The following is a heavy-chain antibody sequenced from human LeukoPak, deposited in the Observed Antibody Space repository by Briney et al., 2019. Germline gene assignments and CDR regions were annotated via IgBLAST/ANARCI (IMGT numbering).Heavy chain of an antibody. V-gene: IGHV3-48*03. CDR3: AKGGGYEAQYYYYYLDV. Sequence: GGSLRLSCAASGFTFRSYEMHWVRQAPGKGLEWVSYISSSGSTIYYADSVKGRFTISRDNSKNTLYLQMKSLRAEDTAVYYCAKGGGYEAQYYYYYLDVWGKGTTVTISS. J-gene: IGHJ6*03. D-gene: IGHD5-12*01. CDR1: GFTFRSYE. CDR2: ISSSGSTI.